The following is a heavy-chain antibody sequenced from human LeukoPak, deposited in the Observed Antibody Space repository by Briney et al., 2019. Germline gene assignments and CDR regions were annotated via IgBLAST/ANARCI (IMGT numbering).Heavy chain of an antibody. D-gene: IGHD3-9*01. CDR2: IYYSGST. CDR3: ARHPNQLRYFDWWNPPTH. CDR1: GGSISSSSYY. J-gene: IGHJ4*02. Sequence: SETLSLTCTVSGGSISSSSYYWGWIRQPPGKGLEWIGSIYYSGSTYYNPSLKSRVTISVDTSKNQFSLKLSSVTAADTTVYYCARHPNQLRYFDWWNPPTHWGQGTLVTVSS. V-gene: IGHV4-39*01.